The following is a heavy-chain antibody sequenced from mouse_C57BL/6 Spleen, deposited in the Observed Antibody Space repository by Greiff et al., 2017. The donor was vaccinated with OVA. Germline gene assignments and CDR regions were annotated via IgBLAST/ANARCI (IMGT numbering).Heavy chain of an antibody. V-gene: IGHV1-64*01. CDR1: GYTFTSYW. Sequence: QVQLQQSGAELVKPGASVKLSCKASGYTFTSYWMHWVKQRPGQGLEWIGMIHPNSGSTNYNEKFKSKATLTVDKSSSTAYMQLSSLTSEDSAVYYCARKGTTVVATRYFDVWGTGTTVTVSS. D-gene: IGHD1-1*01. CDR3: ARKGTTVVATRYFDV. J-gene: IGHJ1*03. CDR2: IHPNSGST.